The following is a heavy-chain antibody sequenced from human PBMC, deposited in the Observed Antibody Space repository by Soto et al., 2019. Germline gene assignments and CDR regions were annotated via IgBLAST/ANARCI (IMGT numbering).Heavy chain of an antibody. CDR3: ARRDGYKTAPFDY. CDR1: GFTFSSYG. J-gene: IGHJ4*02. D-gene: IGHD5-12*01. V-gene: IGHV3-33*01. CDR2: IWYDGSNK. Sequence: QVQLVESGGGVVQPGRSPSLSCAASGFTFSSYGMHWVRQAPGKGLEWVAVIWYDGSNKYYADSVKGRFTISRDNSKNTLYLQMNSLRAEDTAVYYCARRDGYKTAPFDYWGQGTLVTVSS.